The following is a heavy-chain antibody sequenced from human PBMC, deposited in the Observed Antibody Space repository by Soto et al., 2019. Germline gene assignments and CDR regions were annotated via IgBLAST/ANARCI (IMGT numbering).Heavy chain of an antibody. CDR3: ERGSWDDVTGHYYMDV. V-gene: IGHV6-1*01. CDR1: GDSVSSNSAA. J-gene: IGHJ6*03. Sequence: QVQLQQSGPGLVKPSQTLSLTCDISGDSVSSNSAAWNWIRQTPSRGLEWLGRTYCRSKWYINYAVSVKSRITVNPDTSKNQFSLQLNSVTPEDTAVYYCERGSWDDVTGHYYMDVWGKGTTVTVSS. D-gene: IGHD1-1*01. CDR2: TYCRSKWYI.